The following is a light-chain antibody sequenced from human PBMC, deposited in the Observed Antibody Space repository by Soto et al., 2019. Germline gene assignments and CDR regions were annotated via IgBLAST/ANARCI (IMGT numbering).Light chain of an antibody. CDR1: SSDVGSYDI. CDR2: EVT. V-gene: IGLV2-14*02. J-gene: IGLJ1*01. CDR3: SSYTSSSTRV. Sequence: QSVLTQPASVSGSPGRSITISCTGTSSDVGSYDIVSWYQQKSGEAPKLIISEVTNRPSGVSARFLGSKSGNTASLTISGLQAEDEADYYCSSYTSSSTRVFGTGTKLTVL.